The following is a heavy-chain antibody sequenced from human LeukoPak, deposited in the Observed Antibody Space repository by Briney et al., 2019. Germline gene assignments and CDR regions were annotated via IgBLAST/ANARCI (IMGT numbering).Heavy chain of an antibody. D-gene: IGHD3-22*01. CDR1: GFAFSSYS. Sequence: GGSLRLSCAASGFAFSSYSMNWVRQAPGKGLEWVSSISSSSSYIYYADSVKGRFTISRDNAKNSLYLQMNSLRAEDTAVYYCARSLTYYYDSSGPIDYWGQGTLVTVSS. CDR2: ISSSSSYI. J-gene: IGHJ4*02. CDR3: ARSLTYYYDSSGPIDY. V-gene: IGHV3-21*01.